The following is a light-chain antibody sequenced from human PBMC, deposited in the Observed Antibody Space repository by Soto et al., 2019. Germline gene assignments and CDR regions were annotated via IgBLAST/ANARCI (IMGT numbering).Light chain of an antibody. Sequence: QSALTQPASVSGSPGQSITIFCTGSSSDVGGYNFVSWYQQHPGKAPKLMIYEVSKRPSGVSNRFSGSKSGNTASLTISGLQAEDEADYYCTSYSTSNSYVFGAGTKVT. CDR3: TSYSTSNSYV. V-gene: IGLV2-14*01. CDR2: EVS. J-gene: IGLJ1*01. CDR1: SSDVGGYNF.